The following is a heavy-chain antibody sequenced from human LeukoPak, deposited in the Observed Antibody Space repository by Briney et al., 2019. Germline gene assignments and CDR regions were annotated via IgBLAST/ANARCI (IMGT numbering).Heavy chain of an antibody. D-gene: IGHD4-17*01. Sequence: SETLSLTCAVYGGSFSSYYWGWIRQPPGKGLEWIGSIYYSGSTYYNPSLKSRVTISVDTSKNQFSLKLSSVTAADTAVYYCARHEARTDDYGDYEGKYAFDIWGQGTMVTVSS. V-gene: IGHV4-39*01. CDR3: ARHEARTDDYGDYEGKYAFDI. CDR1: GGSFSSYY. J-gene: IGHJ3*02. CDR2: IYYSGST.